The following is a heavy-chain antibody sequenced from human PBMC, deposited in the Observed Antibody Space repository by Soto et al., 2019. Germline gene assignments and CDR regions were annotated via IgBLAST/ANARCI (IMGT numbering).Heavy chain of an antibody. D-gene: IGHD3-9*01. Sequence: QVQLVQSGAEVKKPGASVKVSCKASGYTFTSYAMHWVRQAPGQRLEWMGWINAGNGNTKYSQKFQGRVTITRDTSASTAYMELSSLRSEDTAVYYCARDSQPYYDILTGYYTDWGQGTLVTVSS. CDR2: INAGNGNT. V-gene: IGHV1-3*01. CDR3: ARDSQPYYDILTGYYTD. CDR1: GYTFTSYA. J-gene: IGHJ4*02.